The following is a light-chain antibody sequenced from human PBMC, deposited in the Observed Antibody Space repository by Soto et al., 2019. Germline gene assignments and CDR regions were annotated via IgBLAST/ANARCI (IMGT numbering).Light chain of an antibody. CDR3: SSYTTSSTLV. Sequence: QSALTQPASVSGSPGQSITISCTGTSSDVGAYNYVSWYQQHPGKAPKLMIYEVSNRPSGVSNRFSGSKSGNTASLTISGLQAEDEADYYCSSYTTSSTLVLGGGTKLTV. V-gene: IGLV2-14*01. J-gene: IGLJ2*01. CDR1: SSDVGAYNY. CDR2: EVS.